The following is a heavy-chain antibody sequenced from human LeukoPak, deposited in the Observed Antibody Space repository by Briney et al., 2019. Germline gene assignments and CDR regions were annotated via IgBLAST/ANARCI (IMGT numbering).Heavy chain of an antibody. Sequence: GGSLRLSCAASGFTFSSYAMSWVRQAPGKGLEWVSAISGRGGSTYYADSVKGRFTISRDNSKNTLYLQMNSLRAEDTAVYYCAKGIYGYSYGLFDYWGQGTLVTVSS. CDR3: AKGIYGYSYGLFDY. D-gene: IGHD5-18*01. CDR2: ISGRGGST. CDR1: GFTFSSYA. V-gene: IGHV3-23*01. J-gene: IGHJ4*02.